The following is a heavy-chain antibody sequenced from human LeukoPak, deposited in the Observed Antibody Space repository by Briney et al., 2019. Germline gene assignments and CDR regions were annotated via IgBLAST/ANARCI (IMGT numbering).Heavy chain of an antibody. D-gene: IGHD5-18*01. J-gene: IGHJ4*02. CDR1: GDSVSSNSAA. CDR2: TYYRSKWYN. Sequence: SQTLSLTCAIYGDSVSSNSAAWNWIRQSPSRGLEWLGRTYYRSKWYNDYAISVKSRITINPDTSKNQFSLQLNSVTPEDTAVYYCARSGYSYGSYYFDYWGQGTLVTVSS. CDR3: ARSGYSYGSYYFDY. V-gene: IGHV6-1*01.